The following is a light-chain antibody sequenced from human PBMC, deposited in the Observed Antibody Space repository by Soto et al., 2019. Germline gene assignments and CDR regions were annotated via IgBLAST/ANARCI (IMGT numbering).Light chain of an antibody. J-gene: IGKJ4*01. CDR3: QQRISWPLT. Sequence: EIVLTQSPATLSLSPGERATLSCRASQTVANYLAWHQQRPGQAPRLLIYDSSHRATGIPPRFSGGRSGTDFTLTISSLEPEDFAVYYCQQRISWPLTFGGETRVE. CDR1: QTVANY. V-gene: IGKV3-11*01. CDR2: DSS.